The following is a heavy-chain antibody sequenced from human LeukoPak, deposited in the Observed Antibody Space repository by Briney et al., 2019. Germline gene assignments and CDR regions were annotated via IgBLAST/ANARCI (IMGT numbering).Heavy chain of an antibody. CDR3: ATSGYGLVDAFDI. D-gene: IGHD2-2*01. J-gene: IGHJ3*02. CDR2: IYYSGST. Sequence: SETLSLTCTVSAGSINNYYWSWIRQPPGKGLEWIGYIYYSGSTNYNPSLKSRVTISVDTSKNQFSLKLSSVTAADTAVYYCATSGYGLVDAFDIWGQGTMVTVSS. V-gene: IGHV4-59*01. CDR1: AGSINNYY.